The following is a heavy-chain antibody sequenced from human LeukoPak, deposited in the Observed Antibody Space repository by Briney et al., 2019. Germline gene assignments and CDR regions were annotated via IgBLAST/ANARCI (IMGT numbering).Heavy chain of an antibody. CDR1: RGSLSGYS. CDR2: INHRGST. Sequence: PSGTLSLTCDVHRGSLSGYSSSWIRQPPGKGLEWIGEINHRGSTNYNPSLKSRVTISVDTSKNQFSLKLTSVTAADAAVYYCARGGIVVATDYWRQGTLVTVSS. J-gene: IGHJ4*02. CDR3: ARGGIVVATDY. D-gene: IGHD6-19*01. V-gene: IGHV4-34*01.